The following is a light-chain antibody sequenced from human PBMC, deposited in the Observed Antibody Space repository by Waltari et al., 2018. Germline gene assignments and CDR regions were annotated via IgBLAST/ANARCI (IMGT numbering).Light chain of an antibody. Sequence: DIQMTQSLSSLSASVGARVTITCRASQGINNGVAWFQQKPGRAPRSLIYSAFILQSGVPSRFSGSGSETDFTLTISSLQPEDFATYYCQQYKSYPITFGQGTRLE. J-gene: IGKJ5*01. CDR3: QQYKSYPIT. V-gene: IGKV1-16*01. CDR2: SAF. CDR1: QGINNG.